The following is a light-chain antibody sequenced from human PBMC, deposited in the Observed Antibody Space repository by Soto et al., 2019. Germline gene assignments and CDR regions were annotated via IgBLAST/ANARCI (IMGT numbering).Light chain of an antibody. CDR3: SSYAASDNFVI. V-gene: IGLV2-8*01. J-gene: IGLJ2*01. CDR2: EVY. CDR1: DSDGGGYNF. Sequence: QSALTQPPSASGSPGQSVTISCTGTDSDGGGYNFVSWYQQHPGRAPKLMIYEVYQRPSGVPDRFSGSKSGNTASLTVSGLQAEDEANYYCSSYAASDNFVIFGGGTKLTVL.